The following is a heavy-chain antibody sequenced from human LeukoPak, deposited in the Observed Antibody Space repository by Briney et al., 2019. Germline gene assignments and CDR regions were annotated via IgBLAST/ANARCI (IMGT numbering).Heavy chain of an antibody. J-gene: IGHJ4*02. Sequence: GESLKISCKGSGYSFTNYWIGWVRQMPGKGLEWMGIIYPGDSDTRYSPSFQGQVTISADKSISTAYLQWSSLKASGTAMYYCASSDYSSYIDYWGQGTLVTVSS. V-gene: IGHV5-51*01. CDR2: IYPGDSDT. D-gene: IGHD4-11*01. CDR1: GYSFTNYW. CDR3: ASSDYSSYIDY.